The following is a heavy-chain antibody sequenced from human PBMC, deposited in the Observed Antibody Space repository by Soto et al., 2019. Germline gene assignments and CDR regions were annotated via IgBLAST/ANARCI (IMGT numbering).Heavy chain of an antibody. D-gene: IGHD6-6*01. Sequence: QVQLVESGGGLVKPGGSLRLSCAASGFTFSDYYMSWIRQAPGKGLEWVSYISSSSSYTNYADSVKGRFTISRDNAKNSLYLQMNSLRAEDTAVYYCARDRGIAARGVYLYYGMDVWGQGTTVTVSS. V-gene: IGHV3-11*06. CDR3: ARDRGIAARGVYLYYGMDV. CDR2: ISSSSSYT. J-gene: IGHJ6*02. CDR1: GFTFSDYY.